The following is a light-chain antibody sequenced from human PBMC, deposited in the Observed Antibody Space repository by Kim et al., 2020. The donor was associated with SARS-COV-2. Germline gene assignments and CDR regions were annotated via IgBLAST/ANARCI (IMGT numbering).Light chain of an antibody. V-gene: IGKV1-33*01. CDR2: DAS. Sequence: ASVGDRVIITCQGRQDIGTYLNWYQQKPGTAPNILIDDASKLETGVPSRCSGSGSGTDFTFTISSLQPEGIATYYCQHYYDFPRTFGQGTKVEIK. J-gene: IGKJ1*01. CDR1: QDIGTY. CDR3: QHYYDFPRT.